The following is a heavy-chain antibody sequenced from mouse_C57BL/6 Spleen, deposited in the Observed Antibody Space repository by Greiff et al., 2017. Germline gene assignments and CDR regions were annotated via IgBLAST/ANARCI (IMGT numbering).Heavy chain of an antibody. V-gene: IGHV3-6*01. CDR3: AREEAPLYGSSSYYAMDY. D-gene: IGHD1-1*01. CDR1: GYSITSGYY. J-gene: IGHJ4*01. CDR2: ISYDGSN. Sequence: DVKLQESGPGLVKPSQSLSLTCSVTGYSITSGYYWNWIRQFPGNKLEWMGYISYDGSNNYNPSLKNRISITRDTSKNQFFLKLNSVTTEDTATYYCAREEAPLYGSSSYYAMDYWGQGTSVTVSS.